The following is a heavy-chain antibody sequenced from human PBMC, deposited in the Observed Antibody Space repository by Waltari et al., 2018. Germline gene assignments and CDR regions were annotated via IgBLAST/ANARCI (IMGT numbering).Heavy chain of an antibody. CDR2: IKQDGSEM. CDR3: AREVWGYMES. J-gene: IGHJ6*02. D-gene: IGHD3-16*01. CDR1: GFTFSSYW. Sequence: EVQVVGSGGGLVQHGGSLRLYCEASGFTFSSYWMIWVRQAPGKGLEWVAQIKQDGSEMYYVDSVKGRFTISRDNAKNSLYLQMNSLRAEDTAVYYCAREVWGYMESWGQGTTVTVSS. V-gene: IGHV3-7*01.